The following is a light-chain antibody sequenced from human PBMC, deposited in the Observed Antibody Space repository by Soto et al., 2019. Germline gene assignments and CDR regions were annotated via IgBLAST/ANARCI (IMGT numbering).Light chain of an antibody. Sequence: IQMTQSPSSLSASVGDRVNITCRASQSINDYLNWYQQKPGTAPRLLIYAASNLQSGVPSRFSGSGAGTDFTLTIISLQPEDFATYYCQQSYSTLWTFGPGTKVDIK. V-gene: IGKV1-39*01. CDR1: QSINDY. CDR3: QQSYSTLWT. CDR2: AAS. J-gene: IGKJ1*01.